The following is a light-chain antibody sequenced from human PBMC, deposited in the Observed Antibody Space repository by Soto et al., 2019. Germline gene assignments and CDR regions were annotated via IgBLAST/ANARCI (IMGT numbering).Light chain of an antibody. Sequence: IQMTQSPSSLSASVGDRVTITCRASQSIANYLNWYQQKPGKAPKLLIYAASTLESGVPSRFSGSGSGTDFTLTISSLQPEDFATYYCQQYGSAPFTFGPGTKVDIK. CDR2: AAS. J-gene: IGKJ3*01. V-gene: IGKV1-39*01. CDR3: QQYGSAPFT. CDR1: QSIANY.